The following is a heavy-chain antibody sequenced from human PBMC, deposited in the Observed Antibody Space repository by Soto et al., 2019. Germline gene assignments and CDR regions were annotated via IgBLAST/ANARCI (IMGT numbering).Heavy chain of an antibody. CDR2: IYATGTT. CDR1: GASISGFY. Sequence: SETLSLTCTVSGASISGFYWSWIRKSAGKGLEWTGRIYATGTTDYNPSLKSRVMISVDTSKKQFSLKLRSVTAADTAVYYCVRDGTKTLRDWFDPWGQGSSVTVSS. CDR3: VRDGTKTLRDWFDP. V-gene: IGHV4-4*07. J-gene: IGHJ5*02. D-gene: IGHD1-1*01.